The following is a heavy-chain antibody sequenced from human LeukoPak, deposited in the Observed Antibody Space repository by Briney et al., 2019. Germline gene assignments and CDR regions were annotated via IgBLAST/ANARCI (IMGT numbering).Heavy chain of an antibody. V-gene: IGHV3-48*01. CDR2: ISRSSSTI. J-gene: IGHJ4*02. D-gene: IGHD6-6*01. CDR1: GFTFSSYS. Sequence: PGGSLRLSCAASGFTFSSYSMNWVRQAPGKGLEWVSYISRSSSTIYYADSVKGRSTISRDNAKNSVYLQMNSLRAEDTAVYYCARDPYSSSSFDYWGQGTLVTVSS. CDR3: ARDPYSSSSFDY.